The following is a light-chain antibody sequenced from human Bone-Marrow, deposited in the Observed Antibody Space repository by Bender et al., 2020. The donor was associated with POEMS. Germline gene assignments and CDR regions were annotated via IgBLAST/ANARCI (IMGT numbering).Light chain of an antibody. CDR3: CSYAGSGAFWV. V-gene: IGLV2-23*02. J-gene: IGLJ3*02. CDR2: EVT. Sequence: QSALTQPASVSGSPGQSITISCTGTNNDVGSYNLLSWYQQYPGKVPKVMIYEVTNRPSGVSYRFSGSKSGNTASLTISGLQPEDEAHYYCCSYAGSGAFWVFGGGTKLTVL. CDR1: NNDVGSYNL.